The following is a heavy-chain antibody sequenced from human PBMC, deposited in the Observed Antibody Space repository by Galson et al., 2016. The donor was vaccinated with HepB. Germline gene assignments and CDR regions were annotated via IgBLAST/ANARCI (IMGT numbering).Heavy chain of an antibody. CDR3: ARHIAVPTTRGFDF. Sequence: ETLSLTCVVSGASISSNWWSWVRQAPGKGLDWIGEVYHTGATNFKLSLQSRVTISIDKSGNQLSLELTSVTAADTGVYYCARHIAVPTTRGFDFWGQGTLVTVSS. D-gene: IGHD6-19*01. CDR1: GASISSNW. CDR2: VYHTGAT. J-gene: IGHJ4*02. V-gene: IGHV4/OR15-8*02.